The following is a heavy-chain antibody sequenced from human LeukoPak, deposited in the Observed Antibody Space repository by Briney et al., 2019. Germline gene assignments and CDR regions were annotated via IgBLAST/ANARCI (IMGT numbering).Heavy chain of an antibody. J-gene: IGHJ4*02. V-gene: IGHV3-30*02. CDR3: ARDRISSGWLPFDH. CDR1: EFPFSTFG. D-gene: IGHD6-19*01. Sequence: PGGSLRLSCTASEFPFSTFGIHWVRQAPGKRLEWVAFIQFDGDKKYYANSVRGRFTISRDNAKNSLYLQMNSLRAEDTAVYYCARDRISSGWLPFDHWGQGTLVTVSS. CDR2: IQFDGDKK.